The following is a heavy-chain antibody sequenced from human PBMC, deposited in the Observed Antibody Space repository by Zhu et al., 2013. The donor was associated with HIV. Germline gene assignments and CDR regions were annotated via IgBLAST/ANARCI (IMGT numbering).Heavy chain of an antibody. CDR2: IIPIFGTA. J-gene: IGHJ5*01. V-gene: IGHV1-69*06. D-gene: IGHD1-26*01. CDR3: ARDLVVGAWMGNWFDP. CDR1: GGTFSSYA. Sequence: QVQLVQSGAEVKKPGSSVKVSCKASGGTFSSYAISWVRQAPGQGLEWMGGIIPIFGTANYAQKFQGRVTITADKSTSTAYMELSSLRSEDTAVYYCARDLVVGAWMGNWFDPWGRGTRRSPSPQ.